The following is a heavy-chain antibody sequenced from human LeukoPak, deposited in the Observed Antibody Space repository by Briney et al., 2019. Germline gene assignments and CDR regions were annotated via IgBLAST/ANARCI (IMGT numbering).Heavy chain of an antibody. CDR3: ARRPVIAAAGYNFDY. V-gene: IGHV4-4*02. Sequence: SGTLSLTCAVSGGSISSNNWWSWVRQPPGKGLEWIGEIYHSGSTNYNPSLKSRVTISVDKSKNQFSLKLSSVTAADTAVYYCARRPVIAAAGYNFDYWGQGTLVTVSS. CDR1: GGSISSNNW. CDR2: IYHSGST. J-gene: IGHJ4*02. D-gene: IGHD6-13*01.